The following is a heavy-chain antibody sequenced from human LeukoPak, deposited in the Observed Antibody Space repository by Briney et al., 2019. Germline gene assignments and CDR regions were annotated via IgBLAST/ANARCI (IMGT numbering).Heavy chain of an antibody. CDR2: INSNSGGT. CDR3: VRSPHILTGENFDY. CDR1: GYTFTGYY. J-gene: IGHJ4*02. V-gene: IGHV1-2*02. D-gene: IGHD3-9*01. Sequence: ASVKVSCKASGYTFTGYYMHWVRQAPGQGLEWMGWINSNSGGTNYAQKFQGRVTMTRDTSISTAYMELSRLRSDDTAVYYCVRSPHILTGENFDYWGQGTLVTVSS.